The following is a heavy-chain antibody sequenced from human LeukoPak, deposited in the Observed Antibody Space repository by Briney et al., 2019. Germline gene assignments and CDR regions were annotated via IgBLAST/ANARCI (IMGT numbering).Heavy chain of an antibody. Sequence: GGSLRPSCAASGFTFSSYWMHWVRQAPGKGLVWVSRINIDGSSTSYADSVKGRFTISRDNAKNTLYVQINGLRAEDTAVYYCARGGSIPFDNWGQGTLSPSPQ. CDR1: GFTFSSYW. J-gene: IGHJ4*02. CDR2: INIDGSST. CDR3: ARGGSIPFDN. V-gene: IGHV3-74*01. D-gene: IGHD1-1*01.